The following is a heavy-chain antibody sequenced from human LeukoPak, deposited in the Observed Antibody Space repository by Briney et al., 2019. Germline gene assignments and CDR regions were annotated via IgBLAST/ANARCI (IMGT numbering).Heavy chain of an antibody. CDR1: GGSFSGYY. D-gene: IGHD3-10*01. J-gene: IGHJ5*02. V-gene: IGHV4-34*01. CDR2: INHSGST. Sequence: SETLSLTCAVYGGSFSGYYWSWIRQPPGKGLEWIGEINHSGSTNYNPSLKSRVTISVDTSKNQFSLKLSSVTAADTAVYYCARVTYYYGSGDTWGQGTLVTVSS. CDR3: ARVTYYYGSGDT.